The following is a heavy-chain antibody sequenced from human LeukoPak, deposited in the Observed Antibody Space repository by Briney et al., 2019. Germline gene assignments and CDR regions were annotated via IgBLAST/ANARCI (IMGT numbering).Heavy chain of an antibody. CDR1: GFTFSSYE. Sequence: GGSLRLSCAASGFTFSSYEMNWVRQAPGKGLEWVSYISSGGSTIYYADSVKGRFTISRDNAKNSLYLEMNSLRAEDTAVYYCAKDTSGYSYGYDAFDIWGQGTMVTVSS. J-gene: IGHJ3*02. CDR3: AKDTSGYSYGYDAFDI. V-gene: IGHV3-48*03. CDR2: ISSGGSTI. D-gene: IGHD5-18*01.